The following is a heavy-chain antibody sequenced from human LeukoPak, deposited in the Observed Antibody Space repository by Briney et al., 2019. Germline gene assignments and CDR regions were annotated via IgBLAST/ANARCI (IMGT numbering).Heavy chain of an antibody. J-gene: IGHJ4*02. CDR2: ISSSSSYI. Sequence: GGSLRLSCAASGFTFSSYSMNWVRQAPGKGLEWVSSISSSSSYIYYADSVKGRFTISRDNAKNSLFLEMNSLRVEDTAVYYCASALNKYYDTLTAYRYWGQGTRVTVSS. CDR1: GFTFSSYS. V-gene: IGHV3-21*01. D-gene: IGHD3-9*01. CDR3: ASALNKYYDTLTAYRY.